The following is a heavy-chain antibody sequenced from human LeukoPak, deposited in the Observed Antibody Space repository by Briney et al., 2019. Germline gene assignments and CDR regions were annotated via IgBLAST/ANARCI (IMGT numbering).Heavy chain of an antibody. Sequence: GGSLRLSCAASGFTFSSYSMNWVRQAPGKGLEWVSYISSLSGTINYADSVKGRFIISRDNAKNSMFLQMNSLRAEDTAVYYCVRDQGGAVSYWGQGTLVTVSS. CDR2: ISSLSGTI. V-gene: IGHV3-48*01. CDR3: VRDQGGAVSY. D-gene: IGHD3-16*01. J-gene: IGHJ4*02. CDR1: GFTFSSYS.